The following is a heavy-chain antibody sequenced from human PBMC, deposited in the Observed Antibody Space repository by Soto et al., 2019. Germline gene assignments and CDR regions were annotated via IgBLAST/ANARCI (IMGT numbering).Heavy chain of an antibody. CDR3: ATVGRSVDYYYGMDV. V-gene: IGHV1-46*01. Sequence: ASVKVSCKASGYTFTSYYMHWVRQAPGQGLEWMGIINPSGGSTSYAQKFQGRVTMTEDTPTDTAYMELSSLRSEDTAVYYCATVGRSVDYYYGMDVWGQGTTVTVSS. CDR1: GYTFTSYY. CDR2: INPSGGST. D-gene: IGHD2-15*01. J-gene: IGHJ6*02.